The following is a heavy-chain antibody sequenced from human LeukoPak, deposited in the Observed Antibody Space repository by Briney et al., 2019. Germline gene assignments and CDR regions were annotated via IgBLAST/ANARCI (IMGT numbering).Heavy chain of an antibody. CDR3: ARPGSGWYETV. CDR2: IYYRGST. CDR1: GGSVSSGSYY. Sequence: PSETLSLTCTVSGGSVSSGSYYWSWIRQPPGKGLEWIGYIYYRGSTNYNPSLKSRVTISVDTSKNQFSLKLSSVTAADTAVYYCARPGSGWYETVWGQGTLVTVSS. V-gene: IGHV4-61*01. D-gene: IGHD6-19*01. J-gene: IGHJ4*02.